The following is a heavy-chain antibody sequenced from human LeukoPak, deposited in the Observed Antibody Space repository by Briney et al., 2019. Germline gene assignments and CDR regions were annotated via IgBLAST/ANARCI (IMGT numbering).Heavy chain of an antibody. CDR3: ASGGGWLPDY. J-gene: IGHJ4*02. Sequence: ASVKVSCKTSGYRFITFGINWVRQAPGQGLEWMGWINPNSGGTNYAQKFQGWVTMTRDTSISTAYMELSRLRSDDTAVYYCASGGGWLPDYWGQGTLVTASS. CDR1: GYRFITFG. D-gene: IGHD2-15*01. V-gene: IGHV1-2*04. CDR2: INPNSGGT.